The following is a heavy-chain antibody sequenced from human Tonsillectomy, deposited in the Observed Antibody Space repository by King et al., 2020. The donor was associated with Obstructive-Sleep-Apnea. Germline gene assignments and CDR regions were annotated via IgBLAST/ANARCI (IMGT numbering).Heavy chain of an antibody. J-gene: IGHJ4*02. Sequence: VQLQQWGAGLLKTSETLSLTCAVYGGSLRGFYWNWIRQPPGKGLEWIGEINHSGSTNYNASLKSRVTISVDTSKNHFSLRLGSVTAADTAVYFCARVPLCWSGGPLDSWGQGTLVTVSS. CDR3: ARVPLCWSGGPLDS. CDR2: INHSGST. V-gene: IGHV4-34*01. CDR1: GGSLRGFY. D-gene: IGHD3-3*01.